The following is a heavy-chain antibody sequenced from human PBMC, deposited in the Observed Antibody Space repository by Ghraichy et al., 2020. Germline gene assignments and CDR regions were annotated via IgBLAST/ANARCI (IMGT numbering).Heavy chain of an antibody. Sequence: SLNISCTVSGGSISGGSYYWPWIRQPAGKGLEWIGRVYSSGGNNYNPSLDGRATISVDTSKNQFSLNLNSVTAADTAVYYCARLNGDSGLVWYDSWGQGTLVSVSS. D-gene: IGHD6-25*01. CDR3: ARLNGDSGLVWYDS. J-gene: IGHJ4*02. CDR1: GGSISGGSYY. CDR2: VYSSGGN. V-gene: IGHV4-61*02.